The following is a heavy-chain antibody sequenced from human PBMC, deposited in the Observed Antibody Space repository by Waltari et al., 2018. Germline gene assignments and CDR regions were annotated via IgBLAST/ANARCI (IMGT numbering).Heavy chain of an antibody. V-gene: IGHV4-34*01. J-gene: IGHJ6*02. Sequence: QVQLQQWGAGLLKPSETLSLTCAVYGGSFSGYYWSWIRQPPGKGLEWIGEINHSGRTNYTPSRKSRVTIAVDTSKNQFSLKLSSVTAADTAVYYCAGTTVTTFYYYYYGMDVWGQGTTVTVSS. D-gene: IGHD4-17*01. CDR1: GGSFSGYY. CDR2: INHSGRT. CDR3: AGTTVTTFYYYYYGMDV.